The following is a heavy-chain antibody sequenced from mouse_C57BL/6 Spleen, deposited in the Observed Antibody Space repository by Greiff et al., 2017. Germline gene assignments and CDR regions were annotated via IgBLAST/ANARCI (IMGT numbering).Heavy chain of an antibody. CDR3: AIYYGSSTGYFDV. V-gene: IGHV5-9*01. CDR1: GFTFSSYT. D-gene: IGHD1-1*01. CDR2: ISGGGGNT. J-gene: IGHJ1*03. Sequence: EVNVVESGGGLVKPGGSLKLSCAASGFTFSSYTMSWVRQTPEKRLEWVATISGGGGNTYYPDSVKGRFTISRDNAKNTLYLQMSSLRSEDTALYYCAIYYGSSTGYFDVWGTGTTVTVSS.